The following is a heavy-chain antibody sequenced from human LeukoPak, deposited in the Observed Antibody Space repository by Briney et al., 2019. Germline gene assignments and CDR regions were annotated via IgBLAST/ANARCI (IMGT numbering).Heavy chain of an antibody. CDR1: GFPFSSYD. J-gene: IGHJ4*02. Sequence: GGSLRLSCAASGFPFSSYDMSWVRRAPGKGLEWVSVISASAVHIFYADSVKGRFTISRDNSKNTLYLQMNSLRAEDTAVYYCAKPYYSYSGSYDYGGQGTLVTVSS. CDR3: AKPYYSYSGSYDY. V-gene: IGHV3-23*01. CDR2: ISASAVHI. D-gene: IGHD3-10*01.